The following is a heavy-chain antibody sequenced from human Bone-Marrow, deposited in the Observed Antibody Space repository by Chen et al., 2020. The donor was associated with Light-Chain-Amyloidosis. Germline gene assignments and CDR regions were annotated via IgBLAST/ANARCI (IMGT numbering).Heavy chain of an antibody. CDR1: GDSVSNDTAT. D-gene: IGHD3-22*01. CDR3: VRLIGNSWFIP. J-gene: IGHJ5*02. Sequence: QVQMHQSGPGLMKASQTLSLTCVISGDSVSNDTATWNWIRQSPSRGLEWLGRTYYRSKWYTDYAVSVKSPITISPDSSQNQFSLQLNSVTPEDTAVYYCVRLIGNSWFIPWGPGTPVTVSS. CDR2: TYYRSKWYT. V-gene: IGHV6-1*01.